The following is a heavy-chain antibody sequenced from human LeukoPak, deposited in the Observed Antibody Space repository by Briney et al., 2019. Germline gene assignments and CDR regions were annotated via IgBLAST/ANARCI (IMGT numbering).Heavy chain of an antibody. J-gene: IGHJ6*03. Sequence: SETLSLTXTVSGGSISSYYWSWIRQPPGKGLEWIGYIYYSGSTNYNPSLKSRVTMSVDTSKNQFSLKLSSVTAADTAVYYCARVVAARRYYYYYYYMDVWGKGTTVTVSS. CDR3: ARVVAARRYYYYYYYMDV. CDR2: IYYSGST. D-gene: IGHD6-6*01. CDR1: GGSISSYY. V-gene: IGHV4-59*01.